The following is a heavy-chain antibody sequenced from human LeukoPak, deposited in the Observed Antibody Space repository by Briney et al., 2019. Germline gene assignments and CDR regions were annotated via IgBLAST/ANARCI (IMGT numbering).Heavy chain of an antibody. D-gene: IGHD1-20*01. CDR3: ATWTGITPY. CDR1: GFTFSSYA. J-gene: IGHJ4*02. V-gene: IGHV3-23*01. CDR2: ISGSGGST. Sequence: GGSLRLSCAASGFTFSSYAMSWVRQAPGKGLEWVSAISGSGGSTYYADSVKGRFTISRDNSKNTLFLQMNSLRVEDTAVYYCATWTGITPYWGQGTLVTVSS.